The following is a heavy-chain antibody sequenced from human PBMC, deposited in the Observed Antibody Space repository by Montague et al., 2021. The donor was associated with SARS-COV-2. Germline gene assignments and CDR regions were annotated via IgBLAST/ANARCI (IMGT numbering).Heavy chain of an antibody. CDR1: GFTFNNYA. D-gene: IGHD3-10*01. V-gene: IGHV3-30*09. Sequence: SLRLSCAASGFTFNNYAMHWVRQAPGKGLEWVAIISYDGSNKYYADSVKGRFAISRDNAQNSLYLQMNSLRAEDTGVYYCARDRGYGDFYYYGMDVWGQGTTVTVSS. CDR2: ISYDGSNK. CDR3: ARDRGYGDFYYYGMDV. J-gene: IGHJ6*02.